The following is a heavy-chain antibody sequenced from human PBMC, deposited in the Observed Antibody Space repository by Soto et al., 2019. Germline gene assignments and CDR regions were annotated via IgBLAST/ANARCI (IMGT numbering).Heavy chain of an antibody. CDR2: INPNSGGT. V-gene: IGHV1-2*02. CDR1: GYTFTGYY. J-gene: IGHJ6*02. D-gene: IGHD2-2*02. CDR3: ARDRVVVVPAAIRGMDV. Sequence: GASVKVSCKASGYTFTGYYMHWLRQSPGQGLEWMGWINPNSGGTNYAQKFQGRVTMTRDTSISTAYMELSRLRSDDTAVYYCARDRVVVVPAAIRGMDVWGQGTTVTVPS.